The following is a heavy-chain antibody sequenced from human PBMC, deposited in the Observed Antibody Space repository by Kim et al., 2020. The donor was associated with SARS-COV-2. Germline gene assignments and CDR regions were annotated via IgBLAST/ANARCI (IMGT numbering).Heavy chain of an antibody. V-gene: IGHV4-34*01. Sequence: SETLSLTCAVYGGSFSGYYWSWIRQPPGKGLEWIGEINHSGSTNYNPSLKSRVTISVDTSKNQFSLKLSSVTAADTAVYYCARGHYYDSSGYYRPFDYWGQGTLVTVSS. CDR3: ARGHYYDSSGYYRPFDY. CDR1: GGSFSGYY. D-gene: IGHD3-22*01. CDR2: INHSGST. J-gene: IGHJ4*02.